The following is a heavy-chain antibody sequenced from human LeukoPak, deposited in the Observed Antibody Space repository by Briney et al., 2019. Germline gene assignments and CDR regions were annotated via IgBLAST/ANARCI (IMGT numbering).Heavy chain of an antibody. D-gene: IGHD2-2*01. J-gene: IGHJ4*02. Sequence: SETLSLTCTVSGGSISSSSYYWGWIRQPPGKGLEWIGSIYYSGSTYYNPSLKSRVTISVDTSKNQFSLKLSSVTAADTAVYYCARDPLCSSTSCYTADEYYFDYWGQGTLVTVSS. CDR3: ARDPLCSSTSCYTADEYYFDY. V-gene: IGHV4-39*07. CDR1: GGSISSSSYY. CDR2: IYYSGST.